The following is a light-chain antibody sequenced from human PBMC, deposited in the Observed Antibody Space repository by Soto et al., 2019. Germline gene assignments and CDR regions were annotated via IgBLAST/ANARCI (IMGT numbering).Light chain of an antibody. J-gene: IGKJ1*01. CDR1: QSVSNSY. V-gene: IGKV3-20*01. CDR2: GAS. Sequence: EIVLTQSPGTLSLSPGERATLSCRASQSVSNSYLAWYQQKPGQAPRLLIYGASSRATGIPDRFSGSGSGTDFALTISRLEPEDFAVYHCQQYGGSPWTFGQRTKV. CDR3: QQYGGSPWT.